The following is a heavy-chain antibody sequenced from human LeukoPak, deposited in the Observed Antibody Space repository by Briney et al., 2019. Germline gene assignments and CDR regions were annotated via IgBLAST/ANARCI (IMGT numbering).Heavy chain of an antibody. V-gene: IGHV1-2*02. CDR1: GYTFTGYY. Sequence: ASVKVSCKASGYTFTGYYMHWVRQAPGQGLEWMGWINPNSGGTNYAQKFQGRVTMTRDTSISTAYMELSRLRSDDTAVYYCARELVWCSGGSCQKNAFDIWGQGTMVTASS. CDR3: ARELVWCSGGSCQKNAFDI. J-gene: IGHJ3*02. CDR2: INPNSGGT. D-gene: IGHD2-15*01.